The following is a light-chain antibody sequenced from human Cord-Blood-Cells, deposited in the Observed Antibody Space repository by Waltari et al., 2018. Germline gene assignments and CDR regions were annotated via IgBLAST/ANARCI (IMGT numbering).Light chain of an antibody. CDR3: QQSYSTPT. CDR1: QSISSY. V-gene: IGKV1-39*01. Sequence: DIQMTQPPSSLSASVGDRVTITCQARQSISSYLNWYQHKPGKAPKLLIYAASSLQSGVPSRFSRSGSETDFTLTSSSLQPEDFATYYCQQSYSTPTFGGGTKVEIK. J-gene: IGKJ4*01. CDR2: AAS.